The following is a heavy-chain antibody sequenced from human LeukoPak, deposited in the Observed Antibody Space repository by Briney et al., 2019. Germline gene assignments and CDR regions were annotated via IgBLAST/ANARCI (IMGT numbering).Heavy chain of an antibody. J-gene: IGHJ4*02. CDR1: GFTFRNYY. CDR3: ARDPSWEILSYFDY. CDR2: ISASGDTI. Sequence: GGSLRLSCAASGFTFRNYYMTWIRQAPGKSLEWVSYISASGDTIYYGDSVRGRFTISRDNAKSSLYLDMNTLKAEDTAVYYCARDPSWEILSYFDYWGQGTLVTVSS. D-gene: IGHD1-26*01. V-gene: IGHV3-11*04.